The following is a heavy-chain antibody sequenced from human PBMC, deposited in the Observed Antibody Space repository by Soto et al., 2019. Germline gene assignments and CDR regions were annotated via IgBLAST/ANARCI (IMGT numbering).Heavy chain of an antibody. V-gene: IGHV3-11*01. J-gene: IGHJ4*02. CDR3: ATGRLEATVLDY. D-gene: IGHD1-26*01. CDR2: IDSSGDHI. CDR1: GLTFSDYD. Sequence: GGSLRLSCAASGLTFSDYDMIWIRQAPGKGLEWISYIDSSGDHIYYGDSVRGRFTISRDNAKNSLFLQMNSLRAEDTAVYYCATGRLEATVLDYWGQGTLVTVSS.